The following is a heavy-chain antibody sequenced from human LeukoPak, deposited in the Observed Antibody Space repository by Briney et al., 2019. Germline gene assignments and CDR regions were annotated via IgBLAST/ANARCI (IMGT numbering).Heavy chain of an antibody. Sequence: GRSLRLSCAASGFSFSISAMHWVRQAPGKGLQWVAVVSYDGSEKYYADSVKGRFTISRDNAKNSLYLQMNSLRAEDTAVYYCARGGSSSDPWGQGTLVTVSS. V-gene: IGHV3-30*07. D-gene: IGHD6-6*01. CDR1: GFSFSISA. J-gene: IGHJ5*02. CDR2: VSYDGSEK. CDR3: ARGGSSSDP.